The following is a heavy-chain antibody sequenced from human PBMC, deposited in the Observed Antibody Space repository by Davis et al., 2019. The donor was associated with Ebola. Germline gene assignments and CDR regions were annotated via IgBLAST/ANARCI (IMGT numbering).Heavy chain of an antibody. CDR1: GFTFSGSA. CDR2: IRSKANSYAT. J-gene: IGHJ4*02. CDR3: TTQWLVLFARDY. Sequence: GESLKISCAASGFTFSGSAMHRVRQASGKGLEWVGRIRSKANSYATAYAASVKGRFTISRDDSKNTAYLQMNSLKTEDTAVYYCTTQWLVLFARDYWGQGTLVTVSS. D-gene: IGHD6-19*01. V-gene: IGHV3-73*01.